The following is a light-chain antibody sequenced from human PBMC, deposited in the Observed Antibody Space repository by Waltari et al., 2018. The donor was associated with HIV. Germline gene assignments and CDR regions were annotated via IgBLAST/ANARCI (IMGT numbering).Light chain of an antibody. CDR2: GAS. Sequence: DMQMTQSPSSLSASVGDRVTVTCRASQSIGDHLNWFQQRQGKAPTLLIFGASSLHSGVPTRFSGSGSGTDFTLTIHSLQPEDFATYWCQQSYTSSYTFGQGTRLEIK. CDR1: QSIGDH. J-gene: IGKJ2*01. V-gene: IGKV1-39*01. CDR3: QQSYTSSYT.